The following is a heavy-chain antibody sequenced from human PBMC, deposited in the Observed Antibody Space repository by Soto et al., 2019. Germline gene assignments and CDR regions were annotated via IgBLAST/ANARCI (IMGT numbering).Heavy chain of an antibody. CDR3: ARDKITGLFDY. V-gene: IGHV4-34*01. CDR2: INHSGST. D-gene: IGHD2-8*02. CDR1: GGSFRGYY. J-gene: IGHJ4*01. Sequence: PSETLSLTCAAYGGSFRGYYWTWIRQPTGTGLEWIGEINHSGSTNYNPSLKSRVTVSVDTSKNQFSLKLTSVTAADTAVYYCARDKITGLFDYWGQGTLVTVSS.